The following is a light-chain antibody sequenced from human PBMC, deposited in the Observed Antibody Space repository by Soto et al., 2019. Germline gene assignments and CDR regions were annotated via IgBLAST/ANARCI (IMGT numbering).Light chain of an antibody. CDR2: EGT. CDR3: CSYASSSSYV. Sequence: QSVLTHPASVSGSPGQSITISCSGTTSYVGGYNLVSWYQQHTAKAPKLLIYEGTRRPSGVSSRFSGSKSGNTASLTISGLQAEDEADYYCCSYASSSSYVFGTGNKVTV. V-gene: IGLV2-23*01. CDR1: TSYVGGYNL. J-gene: IGLJ1*01.